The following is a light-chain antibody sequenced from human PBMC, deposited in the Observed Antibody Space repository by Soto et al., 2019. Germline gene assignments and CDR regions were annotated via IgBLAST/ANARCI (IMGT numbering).Light chain of an antibody. Sequence: EIVLTQSPGTLSLSPGERATLSCRASQSVSSSYLAWYQQKPGQAPRLLIYGASSRATGIPDRFSGSGSGTDFTHTISRLEPEDFAVYYCQHQTSGPGPKVEIK. CDR1: QSVSSSY. J-gene: IGKJ1*01. V-gene: IGKV3-20*01. CDR2: GAS. CDR3: QHQT.